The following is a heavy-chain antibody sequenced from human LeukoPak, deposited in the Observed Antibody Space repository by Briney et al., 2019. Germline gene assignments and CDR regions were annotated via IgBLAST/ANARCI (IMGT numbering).Heavy chain of an antibody. CDR1: GFTFSETW. J-gene: IGHJ4*02. D-gene: IGHD2-2*01. CDR3: ARDWYHAIDY. Sequence: QTGGSLRLSCAASGFTFSETWMHRVRQVPGKGLVWVSRIRNDGSDARYAESVKGRFTIFRDNAKNTLYLQMNSLRDEDTAVYYCARDWYHAIDYWGQGTLVTVSS. V-gene: IGHV3-74*01. CDR2: IRNDGSDA.